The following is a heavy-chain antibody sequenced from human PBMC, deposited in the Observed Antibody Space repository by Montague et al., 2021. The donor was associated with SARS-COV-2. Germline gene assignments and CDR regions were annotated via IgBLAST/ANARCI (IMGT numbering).Heavy chain of an antibody. Sequence: LSLSLSASGFSFSSYDMHWVRQATGKGLEWVSTIGTAGDTYYPGSVKGRFTISRENAKNSLYLQMNSLRAGGTAVYYCPRVAHSSSWPMYWYFDLWGRGTLVTVSS. J-gene: IGHJ2*01. CDR2: IGTAGDT. V-gene: IGHV3-13*04. CDR3: PRVAHSSSWPMYWYFDL. D-gene: IGHD6-13*01. CDR1: GFSFSSYD.